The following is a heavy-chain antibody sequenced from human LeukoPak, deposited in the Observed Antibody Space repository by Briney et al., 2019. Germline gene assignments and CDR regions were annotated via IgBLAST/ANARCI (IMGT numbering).Heavy chain of an antibody. Sequence: GGSLRLSCAASGFTFSSYEVNWVRQAPGKGLEWVSYISSSGSTIYYADSVKGRFTISRDNAKNSLYLQMNSLRAEGTAVYYCAGVAVAGYDYWGQGTLVTVSS. CDR2: ISSSGSTI. V-gene: IGHV3-48*03. D-gene: IGHD6-19*01. J-gene: IGHJ4*02. CDR1: GFTFSSYE. CDR3: AGVAVAGYDY.